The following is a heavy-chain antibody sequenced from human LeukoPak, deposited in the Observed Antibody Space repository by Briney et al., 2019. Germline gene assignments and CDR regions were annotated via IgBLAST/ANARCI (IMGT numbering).Heavy chain of an antibody. CDR2: ISSSSSYI. V-gene: IGHV3-21*01. J-gene: IGHJ6*03. Sequence: PGGSLRLSCAASGFTFSSYSMNWVRQAPGKGLEWVSSISSSSSYIYYADSVKGRFTISRDNAKNSLYLQRNSLRAEDTAVYYCARVPSIVYMDVWGKGTTVTVSS. D-gene: IGHD2-15*01. CDR1: GFTFSSYS. CDR3: ARVPSIVYMDV.